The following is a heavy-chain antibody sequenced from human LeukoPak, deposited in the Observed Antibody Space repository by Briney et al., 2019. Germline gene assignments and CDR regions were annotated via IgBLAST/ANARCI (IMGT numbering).Heavy chain of an antibody. D-gene: IGHD4-17*01. CDR2: IYHSGST. J-gene: IGHJ4*02. CDR1: GGSISSSNW. V-gene: IGHV4-4*02. Sequence: SETLSLTCAVSGGSISSSNWWSWVRQPPGKGLEWIGNIYHSGSTNYNPSLKSRVTISVDKSKNQFSLKLSSVTAADTAVYYCARTLSDYGDYYFDYWGQGTLVTVSS. CDR3: ARTLSDYGDYYFDY.